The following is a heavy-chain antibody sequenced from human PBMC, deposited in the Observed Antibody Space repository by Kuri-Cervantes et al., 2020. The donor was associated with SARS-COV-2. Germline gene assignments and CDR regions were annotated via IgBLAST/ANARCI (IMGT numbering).Heavy chain of an antibody. Sequence: SETLSLTCTVSGGSIRSGGYYWSWIRQHPGKGLEWIGYIYYSVSTYYNPSLKSRVTISVDTSKNQFSLRLTSVTAADTAVYYCARVVVVTPTKNNWFDPWGRGTVVTVSS. J-gene: IGHJ5*02. CDR3: ARVVVVTPTKNNWFDP. CDR2: IYYSVST. V-gene: IGHV4-31*03. D-gene: IGHD2-21*02. CDR1: GGSIRSGGYY.